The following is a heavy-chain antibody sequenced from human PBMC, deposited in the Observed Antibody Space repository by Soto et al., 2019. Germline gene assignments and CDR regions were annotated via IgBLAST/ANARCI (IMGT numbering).Heavy chain of an antibody. D-gene: IGHD3-16*01. J-gene: IGHJ6*02. CDR2: ISYDGSNK. CDR3: ARERWGGGMDV. V-gene: IGHV3-30-3*01. Sequence: QVQLVESGGGVVQPGRSLRLSCAASGFTFSSYAMHWVRQAPGKGLEWVAVISYDGSNKYYADSVKGRFTISRDNSESALYLQMNSLRAEDTAVYYCARERWGGGMDVWGQGTTVTVSS. CDR1: GFTFSSYA.